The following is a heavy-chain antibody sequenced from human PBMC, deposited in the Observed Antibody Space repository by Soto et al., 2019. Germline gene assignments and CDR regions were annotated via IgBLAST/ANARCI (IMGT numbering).Heavy chain of an antibody. D-gene: IGHD3-3*01. CDR2: IYYSGST. CDR1: GGSISSSIYY. Sequence: SETRARSWTVSGGSISSSIYYWVWIRQPPGKGLEWIGSIYYSGSTYYNPSLKSRVTMSVDTSKNQFSLKLSSVTAADTAVYYCRAYDFWSGFLDVWGQGTTVTVSS. V-gene: IGHV4-39*01. CDR3: RAYDFWSGFLDV. J-gene: IGHJ6*02.